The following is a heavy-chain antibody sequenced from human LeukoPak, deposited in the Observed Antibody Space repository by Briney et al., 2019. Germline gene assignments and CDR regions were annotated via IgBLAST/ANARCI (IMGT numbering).Heavy chain of an antibody. V-gene: IGHV3-23*01. J-gene: IGHJ4*02. CDR1: GFSFSNYA. CDR3: PLELGEGFDY. CDR2: ISGGGGTT. D-gene: IGHD1-7*01. Sequence: PGGSLRLSCAASGFSFSNYAMSWVRQAPGKGLEWVSAISGGGGTTYYTDSVKGRFTISRDNAKNSLYLQMNSLRAEDTAVYYCPLELGEGFDYWGQGTLVTVSS.